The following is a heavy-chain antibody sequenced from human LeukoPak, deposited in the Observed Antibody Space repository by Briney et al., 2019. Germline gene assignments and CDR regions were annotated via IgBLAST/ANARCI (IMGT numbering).Heavy chain of an antibody. J-gene: IGHJ6*03. CDR2: INPSTAGT. CDR1: GYTFTGYY. CDR3: ATSAGDYRAGHYYYMGV. Sequence: ASVKVSCKASGYTFTGYYFHWVRQAPGQGLEWKGWINPSTAGTNYAQKFLGGVTLTWDTSISTAYMELNRLTSDDTAVYYCATSAGDYRAGHYYYMGVWGKGTSVTVSS. D-gene: IGHD4-11*01. V-gene: IGHV1-2*02.